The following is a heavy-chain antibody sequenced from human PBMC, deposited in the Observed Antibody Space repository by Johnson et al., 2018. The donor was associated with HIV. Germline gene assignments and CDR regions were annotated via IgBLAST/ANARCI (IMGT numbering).Heavy chain of an antibody. CDR2: VSSSGSST. CDR3: AKPNSGYALGLGAFDI. J-gene: IGHJ3*02. V-gene: IGHV3-23*04. Sequence: MLLVESGGGLVKPGGSLRLSCAASGFNFSSHAMGWVRQAPGKGLEWVSGVSSSGSSTDHADSVKGRFTISRDNSKNTLYLQMNSLRAEDTAVYYCAKPNSGYALGLGAFDIWGQGTMVTVSS. CDR1: GFNFSSHA. D-gene: IGHD5-12*01.